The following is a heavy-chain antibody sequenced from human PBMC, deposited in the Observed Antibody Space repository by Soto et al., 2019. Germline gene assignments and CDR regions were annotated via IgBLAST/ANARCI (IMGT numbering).Heavy chain of an antibody. D-gene: IGHD1-26*01. Sequence: ASVKVSCKASRYTFTNFHIHWLRQAPGQGLGWMGIINPSGGSTTYPQKFQGRVTMTRDTSTSTVHMELITLRSEDTAVYYGARSRVGRPLGVWGPGTRVTVSS. J-gene: IGHJ6*02. CDR3: ARSRVGRPLGV. CDR2: INPSGGST. CDR1: RYTFTNFH. V-gene: IGHV1-46*01.